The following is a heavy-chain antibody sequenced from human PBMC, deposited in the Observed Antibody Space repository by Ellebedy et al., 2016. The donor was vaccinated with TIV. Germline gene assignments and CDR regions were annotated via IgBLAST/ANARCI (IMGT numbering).Heavy chain of an antibody. D-gene: IGHD3-22*01. J-gene: IGHJ3*02. Sequence: MPGGSLRLSCTVSGGSISSYYWSWIRQPPGKGLEWIGYIYYSGSTNYNPSLKSRVTISVDTSKNQFSLKLSSVTAADTAVYYCARGGYDSSGYREDAFDIWGQGTMVTVSS. CDR3: ARGGYDSSGYREDAFDI. CDR2: IYYSGST. CDR1: GGSISSYY. V-gene: IGHV4-59*01.